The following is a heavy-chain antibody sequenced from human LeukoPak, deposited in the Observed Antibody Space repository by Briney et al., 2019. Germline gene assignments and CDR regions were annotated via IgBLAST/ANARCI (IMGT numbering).Heavy chain of an antibody. Sequence: PHGGSLRLSCAASGFTFSSYAMHWVRQAPGKGLEWVAVISYDGSNKYYADSVKGRFTISRDNSKNTLYLQMNSLRAEDTAVYYCARDRVGATDYFDYWGQGTLVTVSS. V-gene: IGHV3-30-3*01. D-gene: IGHD1-26*01. J-gene: IGHJ4*02. CDR2: ISYDGSNK. CDR1: GFTFSSYA. CDR3: ARDRVGATDYFDY.